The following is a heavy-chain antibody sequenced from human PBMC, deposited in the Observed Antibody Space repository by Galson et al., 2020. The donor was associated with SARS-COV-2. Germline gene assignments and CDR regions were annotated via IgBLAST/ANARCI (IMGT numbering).Heavy chain of an antibody. J-gene: IGHJ3*01. CDR1: GDSISSFTYY. Sequence: ASETLSLTCTVSGDSISSFTYYWAWIRQPPGQGLEWIGNIYYNGRTFYNPSLKSRLTISVDTSKNHFSLKLKSVTAADTAVYYCATGEGRRAGGNDGFDVWGQGTRVTVSS. D-gene: IGHD3-16*01. CDR2: IYYNGRT. CDR3: ATGEGRRAGGNDGFDV. V-gene: IGHV4-39*02.